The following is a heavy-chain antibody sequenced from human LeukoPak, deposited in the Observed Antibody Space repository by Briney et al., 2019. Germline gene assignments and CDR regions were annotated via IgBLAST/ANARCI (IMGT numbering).Heavy chain of an antibody. V-gene: IGHV3-23*01. CDR1: GFTFSSYA. CDR3: AKDRANYYGSGSYYIT. D-gene: IGHD3-10*01. Sequence: QPGGSLRLSCAASGFTFSSYAMSWVRQAPGKGLEWVSGVSGSGGSTYYADSVKGRFTISRDNSKNTLYLQMNSLRAEDTAVYYCAKDRANYYGSGSYYITWGQGTLVTVSS. J-gene: IGHJ5*02. CDR2: VSGSGGST.